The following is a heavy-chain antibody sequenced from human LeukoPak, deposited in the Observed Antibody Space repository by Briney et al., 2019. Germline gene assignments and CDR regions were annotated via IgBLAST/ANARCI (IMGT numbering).Heavy chain of an antibody. CDR3: ARVYQVLWGDFDY. CDR2: ISSSGSTV. CDR1: GFTFSSYE. D-gene: IGHD2-2*01. V-gene: IGHV3-48*03. J-gene: IGHJ4*02. Sequence: GGSLRLSCAASGFTFSSYEMNWVRQAPGKGLEWVSYISSSGSTVYYADSVKGRFTISRDNAKNSLYLQMNSLRAEDTAVYYCARVYQVLWGDFDYWGQGTLVTVSS.